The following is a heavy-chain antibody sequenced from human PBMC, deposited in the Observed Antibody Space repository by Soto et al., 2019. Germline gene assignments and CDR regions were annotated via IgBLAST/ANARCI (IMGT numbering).Heavy chain of an antibody. CDR2: ISHDGNT. V-gene: IGHV4-4*02. CDR1: GASIGSGGW. D-gene: IGHD2-8*02. J-gene: IGHJ5*02. CDR3: ERHQGWTGPDQ. Sequence: SETLSLTCAVSGASIGSGGWWSWVRQPPGKGLEWIAEISHDGNTNYSPSLKSRVTISVDKSQNQFSLNVYSVTAADTAVYYCERHQGWTGPDQWGQGTLVTGSS.